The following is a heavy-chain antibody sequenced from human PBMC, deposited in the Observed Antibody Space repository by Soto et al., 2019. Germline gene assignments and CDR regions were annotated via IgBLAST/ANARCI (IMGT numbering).Heavy chain of an antibody. CDR1: GGSISSGDYY. CDR3: ARWWSGSRQGFDP. D-gene: IGHD3-3*01. CDR2: IYYSGST. J-gene: IGHJ5*02. V-gene: IGHV4-31*03. Sequence: QVQLQESGPGLVKPSQTLSLTCTVSGGSISSGDYYWSWIRQHPGKGLEWIGYIYYSGSTYYKPSLRSRFTRSVDTSKNQFSLKLSSVTAADTAVYYCARWWSGSRQGFDPWGQGTLVTVSS.